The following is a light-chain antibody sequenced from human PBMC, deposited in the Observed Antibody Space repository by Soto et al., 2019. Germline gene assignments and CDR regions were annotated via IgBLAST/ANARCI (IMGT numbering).Light chain of an antibody. J-gene: IGLJ3*02. V-gene: IGLV2-14*03. CDR3: SSYRGTSTPWV. CDR1: SSDVGGYNY. Sequence: QSALTQPASVSGSPGQSITISCTGTSSDVGGYNYVSWYQQHPGKAPKLMIYDVSTRPSGVSDRFSGSKSGNTASLTISGLQAEDEADYYCSSYRGTSTPWVFGGGTKLTVL. CDR2: DVS.